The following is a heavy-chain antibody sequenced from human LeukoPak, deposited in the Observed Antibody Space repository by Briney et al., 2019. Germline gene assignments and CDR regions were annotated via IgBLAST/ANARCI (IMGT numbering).Heavy chain of an antibody. CDR2: IKQDGSEK. Sequence: GGSLRLSCAASGFTFSSYWMSWVRQAPGKGLEWVANIKQDGSEKYYADSVKGRFTISRDNSKNTLYLQMNSLRAEDTAVYYCARGENIAAAAPYNWFDPWGQGTLVTVSS. D-gene: IGHD6-13*01. V-gene: IGHV3-7*01. CDR1: GFTFSSYW. J-gene: IGHJ5*02. CDR3: ARGENIAAAAPYNWFDP.